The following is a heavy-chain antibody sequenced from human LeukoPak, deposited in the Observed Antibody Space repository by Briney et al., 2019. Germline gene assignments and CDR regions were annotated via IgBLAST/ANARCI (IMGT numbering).Heavy chain of an antibody. CDR3: ARSYCSGGSCYRD. CDR1: GGSISSYY. D-gene: IGHD2-15*01. V-gene: IGHV4-59*01. J-gene: IGHJ4*02. CDR2: IYYSGST. Sequence: SETLSLTCTASGGSISSYYWSWIRQPPGKGLEWIGYIYYSGSTNYNPSLKSRVTISVDTSKNQFSLKLSSVTAADTAVYYCARSYCSGGSCYRDWGQGTLVTVSS.